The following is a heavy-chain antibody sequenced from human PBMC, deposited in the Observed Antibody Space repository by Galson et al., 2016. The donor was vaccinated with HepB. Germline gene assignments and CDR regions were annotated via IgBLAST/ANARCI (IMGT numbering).Heavy chain of an antibody. Sequence: TLSLTCTVSGGSINSGGSHWSWIRQHPGKGLEWIGYIYDSGNTYYNPSLKSRVTMSVDTSKNQFSLKLSSVTAADTAVYYCARVRDSRDSAFDIWGQGTMVTVSS. CDR2: IYDSGNT. V-gene: IGHV4-31*03. CDR1: GGSINSGGSH. J-gene: IGHJ3*02. D-gene: IGHD2-15*01. CDR3: ARVRDSRDSAFDI.